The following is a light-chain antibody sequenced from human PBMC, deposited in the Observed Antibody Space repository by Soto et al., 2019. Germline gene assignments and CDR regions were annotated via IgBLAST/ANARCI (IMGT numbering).Light chain of an antibody. V-gene: IGKV3-20*01. J-gene: IGKJ1*01. CDR1: QSVSSSF. CDR3: QHYRSSWT. Sequence: EIVLTQSPGTLSLSPGERATLSCRASQSVSSSFSAWYQQKPGQPPRLLIYGTSSRATGIPERFSGSGSGTDFTLTISRLEPEDFAVYYCQHYRSSWTFGRGTKVEVK. CDR2: GTS.